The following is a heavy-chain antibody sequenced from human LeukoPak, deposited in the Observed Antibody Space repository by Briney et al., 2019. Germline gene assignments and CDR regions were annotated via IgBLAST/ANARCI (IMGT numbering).Heavy chain of an antibody. D-gene: IGHD2-15*01. J-gene: IGHJ6*03. V-gene: IGHV4-61*05. Sequence: PSETLSLTCTVSGGSISSSGEYWTYYWAWIRQPPGKGLEWIGYIYYSGSTNYNPSLKSRVTISVDTSKNQFSLKLSSVTAADTAVYYCARSVEGYCSGGSCYSYYYYMDVWGKGTTVTVSS. CDR1: GGSISSSGEYWTYY. CDR2: IYYSGST. CDR3: ARSVEGYCSGGSCYSYYYYMDV.